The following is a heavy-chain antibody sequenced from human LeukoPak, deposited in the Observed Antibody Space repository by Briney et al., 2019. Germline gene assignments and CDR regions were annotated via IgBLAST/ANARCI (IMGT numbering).Heavy chain of an antibody. CDR1: GITFNNYA. Sequence: GGSLRLSCAASGITFNNYAMMWARQAQGQGLEWVSAITGGGRTYYADSVKGRFTISRDNSKNTLYLQMNSLRAEDTALYFCARDPNGDYIGAFDFLGQGTVVTVSS. V-gene: IGHV3-23*01. CDR2: ITGGGRT. D-gene: IGHD4-17*01. CDR3: ARDPNGDYIGAFDF. J-gene: IGHJ3*01.